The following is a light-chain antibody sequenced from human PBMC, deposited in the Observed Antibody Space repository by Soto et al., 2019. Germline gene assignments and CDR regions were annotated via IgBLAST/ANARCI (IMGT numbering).Light chain of an antibody. CDR2: RNN. CDR3: AAWDDGLSVVV. Sequence: QSVLTQPPSASGTPGQRVTISCSGSSSDIGSNYVYWYQKLPGTAPKLLIYRNNQRPSGVPDRFSGSKSGTSASLAISGLRSEDEADYYCAAWDDGLSVVVFGGGTQLTVL. V-gene: IGLV1-47*01. CDR1: SSDIGSNY. J-gene: IGLJ2*01.